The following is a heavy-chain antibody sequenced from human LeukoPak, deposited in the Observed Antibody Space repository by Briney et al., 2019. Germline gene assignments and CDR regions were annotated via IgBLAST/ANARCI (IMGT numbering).Heavy chain of an antibody. D-gene: IGHD3-10*01. J-gene: IGHJ5*02. Sequence: KTGGSLRLSCAASGFTFSDAWMTWVRQAPGKGLEWVGRIESKTDGGTTDYAAPVKHRFTISRDDSKNTLYLQMNSLKTEDTAVYYCTTRITMVRGVIYPWGQGTLVTVSS. CDR1: GFTFSDAW. CDR2: IESKTDGGTT. CDR3: TTRITMVRGVIYP. V-gene: IGHV3-15*04.